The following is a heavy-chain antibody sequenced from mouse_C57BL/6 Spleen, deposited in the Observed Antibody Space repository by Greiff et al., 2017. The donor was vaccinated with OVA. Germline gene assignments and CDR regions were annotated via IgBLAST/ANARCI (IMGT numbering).Heavy chain of an antibody. CDR2: IPPNSVST. Sequence: QVQLKQPGAELVKPGASVKLSCKASGYTFTSYWMHWVKQRPGQGLEWIGMIPPNSVSTNYNEQFQSKATLTVDKASSTAYMQLSSLTSEDSAVYYCARTLYDYHAMDYWGQGTSVTVSS. J-gene: IGHJ4*01. D-gene: IGHD1-3*01. CDR1: GYTFTSYW. CDR3: ARTLYDYHAMDY. V-gene: IGHV1-64*01.